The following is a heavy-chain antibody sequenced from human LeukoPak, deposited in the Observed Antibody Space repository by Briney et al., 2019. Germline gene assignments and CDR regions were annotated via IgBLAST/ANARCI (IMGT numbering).Heavy chain of an antibody. CDR2: MNPNSGNT. Sequence: ASVKVSCKASGYTFTSYDINWVRQATGQGLEWMGWMNPNSGNTGYAQKFQGRVTMTEDTSTDTAYMELSSLRSEDTAVYYCARLKRGIGAAGTSLRGWFDPWGQGTLVTVSS. J-gene: IGHJ5*02. V-gene: IGHV1-8*02. D-gene: IGHD6-13*01. CDR3: ARLKRGIGAAGTSLRGWFDP. CDR1: GYTFTSYD.